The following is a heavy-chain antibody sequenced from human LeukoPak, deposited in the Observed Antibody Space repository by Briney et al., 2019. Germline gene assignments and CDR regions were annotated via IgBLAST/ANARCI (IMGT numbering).Heavy chain of an antibody. CDR3: ARGHITMVRGVIIRCFDP. CDR2: INHSGST. J-gene: IGHJ5*02. Sequence: SETLSLTCAVYGGSFSGYYWSWIRQPPGKGLEWIGEINHSGSTNYNPSLKSRVTISVDTSKNQFSLKLSSVTAADTAVYYCARGHITMVRGVIIRCFDPWGQGTQVTVSS. D-gene: IGHD3-10*01. CDR1: GGSFSGYY. V-gene: IGHV4-34*01.